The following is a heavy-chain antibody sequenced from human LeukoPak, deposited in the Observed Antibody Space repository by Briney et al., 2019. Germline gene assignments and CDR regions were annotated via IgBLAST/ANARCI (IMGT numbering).Heavy chain of an antibody. CDR1: GFTFSSYA. V-gene: IGHV3-23*01. D-gene: IGHD5-12*01. CDR2: ISGSGGST. J-gene: IGHJ4*02. CDR3: ARGYSGYFYY. Sequence: GGSLRLSCAASGFTFSSYAMSWVRQAPGKGLEWVSGISGSGGSTNYADSVKGRFTISRDNAKNTLYLQMNSLRAEDTAVYYCARGYSGYFYYWGQGTLVTVSS.